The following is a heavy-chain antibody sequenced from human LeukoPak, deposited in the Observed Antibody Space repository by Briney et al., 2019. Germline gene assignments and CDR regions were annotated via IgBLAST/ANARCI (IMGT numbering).Heavy chain of an antibody. D-gene: IGHD3-22*01. V-gene: IGHV4-39*07. J-gene: IGHJ3*02. CDR2: IYYTGST. Sequence: SETLSLTCTVSGGSISNSDYYWGWIRQPPGKGLEWIGSIYYTGSTYYNPSHKSRVTISVDTSKNQFSLKLSSVTAADTAVYYCAITWGSNYDSSGADDAFDIWGQGTMVTVSS. CDR1: GGSISNSDYY. CDR3: AITWGSNYDSSGADDAFDI.